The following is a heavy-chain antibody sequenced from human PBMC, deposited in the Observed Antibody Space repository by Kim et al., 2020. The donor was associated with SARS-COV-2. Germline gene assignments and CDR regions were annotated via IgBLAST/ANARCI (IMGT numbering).Heavy chain of an antibody. CDR1: GYTFTSYA. Sequence: ASVKVSCKASGYTFTSYAMHWVRQAPGQRLEWMGWINAGNGNTKYSQKFQGRVTITRDTSASTAYMELSSLRSEDTAVYYCARMGILSELLWFGELLAGFDYWGQGTLGTVSS. J-gene: IGHJ4*02. D-gene: IGHD3-10*01. CDR3: ARMGILSELLWFGELLAGFDY. V-gene: IGHV1-3*01. CDR2: INAGNGNT.